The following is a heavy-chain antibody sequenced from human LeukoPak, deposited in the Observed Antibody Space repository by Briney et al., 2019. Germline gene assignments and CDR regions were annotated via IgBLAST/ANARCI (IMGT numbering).Heavy chain of an antibody. CDR1: GGSISSSSYY. CDR3: ARQKITTSDY. Sequence: PSETLSLTCIVSGGSISSSSYYWGWIRQSPGKGLEWIGSIYYSGSTYYNPSLKSRLTMSVDTSKNQFSLKLSSVTAADTAVYYCARQKITTSDYWGQGNMVTVSS. V-gene: IGHV4-39*01. D-gene: IGHD3-22*01. J-gene: IGHJ4*02. CDR2: IYYSGST.